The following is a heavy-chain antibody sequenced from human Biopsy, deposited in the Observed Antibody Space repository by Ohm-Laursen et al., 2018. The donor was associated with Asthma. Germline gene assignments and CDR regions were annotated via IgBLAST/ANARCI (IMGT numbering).Heavy chain of an antibody. CDR3: ASQSSGPDFWSGYYYFDY. J-gene: IGHJ4*02. Sequence: ASVKVSCKASGYTFTSYGISWVRQAPGQGLEWMGRINPNSGATNYAQKFQGRVTMTRDTSISTAYMEVSRLRSDDTAVYYCASQSSGPDFWSGYYYFDYWGQGTLVTVSS. V-gene: IGHV1-2*06. CDR1: GYTFTSYG. D-gene: IGHD3-3*01. CDR2: INPNSGAT.